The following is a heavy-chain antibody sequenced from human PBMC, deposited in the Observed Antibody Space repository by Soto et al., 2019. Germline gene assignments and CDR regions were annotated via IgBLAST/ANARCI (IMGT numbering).Heavy chain of an antibody. D-gene: IGHD4-4*01. Sequence: EGSLRLSCAASGFTFSSYAMSWLRQAPGKGLEWVSAISGSGNGAYYTDSVKGRFTISRDNSKNTLYLQMNSLRAGDTAIFYCFKKSGDYSRYYGMDLWGQGTSVTAS. J-gene: IGHJ6*02. V-gene: IGHV3-23*01. CDR1: GFTFSSYA. CDR3: FKKSGDYSRYYGMDL. CDR2: ISGSGNGA.